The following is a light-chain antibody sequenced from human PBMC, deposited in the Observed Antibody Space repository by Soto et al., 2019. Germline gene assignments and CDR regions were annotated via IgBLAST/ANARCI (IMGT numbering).Light chain of an antibody. CDR2: DAS. CDR1: QSISSW. Sequence: DIQMTQSPSTLSASVGDRVTITCRASQSISSWLAWYQQKPGKAPKLLIYDASSLESGVPSRFSGSGSGTEFPLTISSLLPDDFATYYCQQYNSYSWTFGQGTKVDIK. V-gene: IGKV1-5*01. CDR3: QQYNSYSWT. J-gene: IGKJ1*01.